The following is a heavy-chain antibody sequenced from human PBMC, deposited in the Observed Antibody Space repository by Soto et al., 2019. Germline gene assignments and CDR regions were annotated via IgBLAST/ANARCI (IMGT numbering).Heavy chain of an antibody. CDR3: ARVGGHLAIYYYYGMDV. D-gene: IGHD3-16*01. CDR2: ISYDGNNK. J-gene: IGHJ6*02. CDR1: GFNFSSYA. V-gene: IGHV3-30-3*01. Sequence: QVHLVESGGSVVQPGRSLRLSCAGSGFNFSSYAMHWVRQAPGKGLEWVALISYDGNNKYYGDSVKGRFTISRDDSKTTLYLQMNRLRTEDTAVYYCARVGGHLAIYYYYGMDVWGQGTTVTVSS.